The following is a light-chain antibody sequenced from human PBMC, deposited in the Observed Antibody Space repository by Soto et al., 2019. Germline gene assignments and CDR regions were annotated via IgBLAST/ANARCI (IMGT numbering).Light chain of an antibody. V-gene: IGKV3D-15*01. J-gene: IGKJ5*01. Sequence: IVLTQSPGTLSLSPGERATFSCRASQSVSRYLAWYQQKPGQAPRLLIYDASNRATGIPARFSGSGSGTEFTLTISSLQSEDFAVYYCQQYNNWPAITFGQGTRLEI. CDR2: DAS. CDR1: QSVSRY. CDR3: QQYNNWPAIT.